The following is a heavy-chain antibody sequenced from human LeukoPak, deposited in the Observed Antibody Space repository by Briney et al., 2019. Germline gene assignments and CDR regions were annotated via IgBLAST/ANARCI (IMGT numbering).Heavy chain of an antibody. Sequence: SETLSLTCTVSGGSISSSSYYWGWIRQPPGKGLEWIGSIYYSGSTYYNPSLKSRVTISVDTSKNQFSLKLSSVTAADTAVYYCASGPWYSYYFDYWGQGTLVTVSS. CDR1: GGSISSSSYY. CDR2: IYYSGST. J-gene: IGHJ4*02. V-gene: IGHV4-39*07. CDR3: ASGPWYSYYFDY. D-gene: IGHD5-18*01.